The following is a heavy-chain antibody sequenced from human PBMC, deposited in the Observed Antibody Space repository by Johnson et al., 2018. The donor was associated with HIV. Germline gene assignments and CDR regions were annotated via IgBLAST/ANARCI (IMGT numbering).Heavy chain of an antibody. CDR1: GFTFSNAW. Sequence: VQLVESGGGLVKPGGSLRLSCAASGFTFSNAWMSWVRQAPGKGLEWVGRIKSKTDGGTTDYAAPVKGRFTISRDNTKNTVSLQMIILRPKDTGVYYCASGVTPRAPLRIWGQGTMVTVSS. J-gene: IGHJ3*02. V-gene: IGHV3-15*01. CDR2: IKSKTDGGTT. D-gene: IGHD1-26*01. CDR3: ASGVTPRAPLRI.